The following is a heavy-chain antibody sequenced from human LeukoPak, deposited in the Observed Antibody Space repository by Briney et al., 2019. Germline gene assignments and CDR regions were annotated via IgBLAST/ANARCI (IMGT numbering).Heavy chain of an antibody. V-gene: IGHV3-9*01. CDR3: AKDDFDP. J-gene: IGHJ5*02. Sequence: GGSLRLSCAASGFTFDDYAMHWVRHAPGKGLEWVSGISWNSGSIGYADSVKGRFTISRDNAKNSLYLQMNSLRAEDTALYYCAKDDFDPWGQGTLVTVSS. CDR2: ISWNSGSI. CDR1: GFTFDDYA.